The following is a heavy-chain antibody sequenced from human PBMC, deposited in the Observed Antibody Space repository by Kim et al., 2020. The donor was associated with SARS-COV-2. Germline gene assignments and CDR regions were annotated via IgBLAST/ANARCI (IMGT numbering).Heavy chain of an antibody. CDR3: ASRGSDSNTNFHYFAH. J-gene: IGHJ4*01. Sequence: SETLSLTCSVSGGSIIMSNSYWDWTRQPPGKGLEWIGSINYSGSTYYNPSLKSRVTMSVDTSKNQFSLKLTSVTAADTAVYYCASRGSDSNTNFHYFAH. V-gene: IGHV4-39*01. CDR1: GGSIIMSNSY. D-gene: IGHD3-22*01. CDR2: INYSGST.